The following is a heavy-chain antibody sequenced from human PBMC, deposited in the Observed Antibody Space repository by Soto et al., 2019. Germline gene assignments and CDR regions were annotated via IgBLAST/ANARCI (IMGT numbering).Heavy chain of an antibody. CDR3: ARVVVPAAMRPYYYGMDV. V-gene: IGHV1-69*01. J-gene: IGHJ6*02. CDR2: IIPIFGTA. Sequence: QMQLVQSRAEVKKPGSSVKVSCKASGGTFSSYAISWVRQAPGQGLEWMGGIIPIFGTANYAQKFQGRVTITADESTSTAYMELSSLRSEDTAVYYCARVVVPAAMRPYYYGMDVWGQGTTVTVSS. D-gene: IGHD2-2*01. CDR1: GGTFSSYA.